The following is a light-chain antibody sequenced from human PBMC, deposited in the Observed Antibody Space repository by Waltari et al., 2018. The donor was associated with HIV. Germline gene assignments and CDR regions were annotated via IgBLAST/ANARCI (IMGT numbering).Light chain of an antibody. V-gene: IGLV1-36*01. Sequence: QSVLTQPPSLSAAPRQRVTISCSGSHSNIGNHAGNWYQQLPGKAPKLLIYYNDLLPSGVSDRFSGSRSGTSASLAISGLQSEDEAHYYCASWDDRLNGWVFGGGTQLTVL. CDR3: ASWDDRLNGWV. CDR1: HSNIGNHA. J-gene: IGLJ3*02. CDR2: YND.